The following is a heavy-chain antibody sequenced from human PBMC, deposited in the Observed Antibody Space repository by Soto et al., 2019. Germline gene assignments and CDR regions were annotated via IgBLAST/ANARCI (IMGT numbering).Heavy chain of an antibody. CDR3: ARDKRDLRFLGWSYYYDY. Sequence: GGSLRLSCAASGFTFSSYSMNWLRQAPGKGLEWVSYISSSSSTIYYADSVKGRFTISRDNSKNTLYLQMNSLRAEDTAVYYCARDKRDLRFLGWSYYYDYWGQGSLVTVSS. CDR1: GFTFSSYS. D-gene: IGHD3-3*01. V-gene: IGHV3-48*01. J-gene: IGHJ4*02. CDR2: ISSSSSTI.